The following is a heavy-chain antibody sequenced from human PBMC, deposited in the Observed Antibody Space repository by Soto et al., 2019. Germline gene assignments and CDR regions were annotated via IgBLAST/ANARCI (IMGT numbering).Heavy chain of an antibody. D-gene: IGHD1-1*01. J-gene: IGHJ5*02. CDR2: IKAKSDGGTR. CDR3: TTDGGYNFGSCFGP. Sequence: PGGSLRLSCAASGFTFRYAWMSWVRQAPGRGLEWVGRIKAKSDGGTRDYAAPVKGRFTISRDDSKDTVYLQMNSLKTEDTAVYYCTTDGGYNFGSCFGPWGQGTQVTVSS. V-gene: IGHV3-15*05. CDR1: GFTFRYAW.